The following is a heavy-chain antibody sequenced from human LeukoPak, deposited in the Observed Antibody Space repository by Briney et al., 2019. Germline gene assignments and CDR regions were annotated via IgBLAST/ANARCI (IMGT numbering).Heavy chain of an antibody. CDR2: IYTSGST. CDR3: ARDSGYSSSFLDY. CDR1: GGSISSGSYY. J-gene: IGHJ4*02. D-gene: IGHD6-13*01. Sequence: PSETLSLTCTVSGGSISSGSYYWSWIRQPAGKGLEWIGRIYTSGSTNYNPSLKSRVTISVDTSKNQFSLKLSSVTAADTAVYYCARDSGYSSSFLDYWGQGTLVTVSS. V-gene: IGHV4-61*02.